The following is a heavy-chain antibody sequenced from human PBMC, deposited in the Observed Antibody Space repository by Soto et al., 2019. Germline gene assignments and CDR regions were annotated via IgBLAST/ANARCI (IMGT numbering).Heavy chain of an antibody. CDR1: GGSISTYY. J-gene: IGHJ4*02. D-gene: IGHD2-15*01. CDR2: IHYSGST. CDR3: AREWSSFDY. Sequence: SETLSLTCTVSGGSISTYYWSWIRQPPGKGLEWIAYIHYSGSTNYNPSLKSRVTISVDTSKSQFSLKLSSATAADTAVYYCAREWSSFDYWGQGALVTVSS. V-gene: IGHV4-59*01.